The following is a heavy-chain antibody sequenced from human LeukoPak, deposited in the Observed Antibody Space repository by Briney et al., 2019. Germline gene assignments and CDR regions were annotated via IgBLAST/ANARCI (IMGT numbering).Heavy chain of an antibody. Sequence: GGSLRLSCVGSGLTFINYWMTWVRQVPGKGLERVANINRDGSGKYYLPSVRGRFTISKDDAKDSLYLQMDSLRPEDTAIYYCARVEYSGNGNLYWGQGTLVTVSS. J-gene: IGHJ4*02. D-gene: IGHD1-26*01. CDR2: INRDGSGK. V-gene: IGHV3-7*01. CDR3: ARVEYSGNGNLY. CDR1: GLTFINYW.